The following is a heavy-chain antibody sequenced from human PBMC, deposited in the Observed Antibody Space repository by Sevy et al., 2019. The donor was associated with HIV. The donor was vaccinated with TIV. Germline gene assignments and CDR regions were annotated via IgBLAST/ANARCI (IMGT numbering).Heavy chain of an antibody. CDR3: ARRAPGLDY. J-gene: IGHJ4*02. V-gene: IGHV5-51*01. CDR2: ISPGDSDT. D-gene: IGHD1-26*01. Sequence: GESLKISCKVSGYRFTSYWIAWVRQMPGRGLECMGIISPGDSDTRYRPSFEGQVTFSVDKSISTAYLQWSSLKDSDTAMYYCARRAPGLDYWGQGTLVTVSS. CDR1: GYRFTSYW.